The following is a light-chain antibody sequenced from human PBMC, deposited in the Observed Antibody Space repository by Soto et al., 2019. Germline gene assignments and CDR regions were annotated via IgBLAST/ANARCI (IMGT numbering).Light chain of an antibody. Sequence: EIVLTQSPGTLSLSPGERATLSCRASQSVSSTYLAWYQQNPGQAPRLLIYGASSRATGIPDRFSGSGSGPHFTLTISSLEPEDFAVYFCQQYGSSSYTLGQGTKLEIK. CDR1: QSVSSTY. J-gene: IGKJ2*01. V-gene: IGKV3-20*01. CDR3: QQYGSSSYT. CDR2: GAS.